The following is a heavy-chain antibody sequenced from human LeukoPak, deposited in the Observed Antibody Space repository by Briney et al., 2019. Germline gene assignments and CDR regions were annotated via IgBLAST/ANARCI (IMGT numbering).Heavy chain of an antibody. CDR3: ARQFAYSSGCDS. J-gene: IGHJ4*02. CDR1: GFTFSSYS. V-gene: IGHV3-21*01. CDR2: ITSSSSFI. Sequence: GGSLTLSCAASGFTFSSYSMNWVRQAPGKGLEWVSSITSSSSFIFYADSVKGRFTISRDNAKNSLYLQMKSLRAEDTAVYYCARQFAYSSGCDSWGQGTLVTVSS. D-gene: IGHD6-19*01.